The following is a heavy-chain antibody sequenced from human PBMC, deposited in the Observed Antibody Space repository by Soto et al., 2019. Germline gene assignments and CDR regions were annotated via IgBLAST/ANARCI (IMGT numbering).Heavy chain of an antibody. D-gene: IGHD5-18*01. CDR2: ISAYNGNT. V-gene: IGHV1-18*04. Sequence: ASVKVSCKASGYTFTSYGISWVRQAPGQGLEWMGWISAYNGNTNYAQKLQGRVTMTTDTSTSTAYMELRSLRSDDTAVYYCAREGHGYSYGYYYYYGMDVCGQGTTVTVSS. J-gene: IGHJ6*02. CDR3: AREGHGYSYGYYYYYGMDV. CDR1: GYTFTSYG.